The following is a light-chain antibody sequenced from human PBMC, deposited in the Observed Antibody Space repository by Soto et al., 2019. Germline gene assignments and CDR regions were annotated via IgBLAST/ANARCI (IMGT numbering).Light chain of an antibody. CDR1: QSIGRF. Sequence: DIQMTQYPSTLSASLLDRVTITCRASQSIGRFLAWYQHQPGKAPKLLIYDASTLESGVPSRFSGTGSGTEFTFSITSLQPEDFGTYYCQQCYMGWTFGQGTKVDIK. V-gene: IGKV1-5*01. CDR2: DAS. CDR3: QQCYMGWT. J-gene: IGKJ1*01.